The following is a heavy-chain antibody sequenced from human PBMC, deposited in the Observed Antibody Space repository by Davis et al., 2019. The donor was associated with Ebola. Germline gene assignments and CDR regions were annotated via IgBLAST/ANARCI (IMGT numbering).Heavy chain of an antibody. CDR1: GYTFTSYA. CDR3: ARGHDSTYGMDV. Sequence: SVKVSCKASGYTFTSYAISWVRQAPGQGLEWMGRIIPILGIANYAQKFQGRVTITADKSTSTAYMDLSSLRSEDTAVYYCARGHDSTYGMDVWGQGTTVTVSS. D-gene: IGHD2-21*02. J-gene: IGHJ6*02. CDR2: IIPILGIA. V-gene: IGHV1-69*04.